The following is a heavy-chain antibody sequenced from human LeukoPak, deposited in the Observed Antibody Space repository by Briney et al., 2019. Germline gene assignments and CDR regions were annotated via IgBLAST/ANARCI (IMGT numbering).Heavy chain of an antibody. V-gene: IGHV3-23*01. CDR3: AKTASSSGE. CDR2: ISGNSDKT. CDR1: GFTFSTTG. J-gene: IGHJ4*02. D-gene: IGHD6-6*01. Sequence: PGGSLRLSCAASGFTFSTTGMSWVRQAPGKGLEWVSGISGNSDKTYYTDSVKGRFSVFRDNSRNTLYLQMNNVRDEDTALYYCAKTASSSGEWGQGTLVTVSS.